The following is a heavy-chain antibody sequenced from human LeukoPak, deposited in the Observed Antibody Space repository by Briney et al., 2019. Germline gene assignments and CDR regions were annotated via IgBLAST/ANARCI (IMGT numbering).Heavy chain of an antibody. CDR1: GYSISTGYY. D-gene: IGHD3-10*01. Sequence: SETLSLTCTVSGYSISTGYYWDWIRQPPGKGLEWIGTFYHGGSTYYNPSLKSRATISVDTSKNQFSLKLSSVTAADTAVYYCARDKTNYYGSGSYYMDVWGKGTTVTVSS. CDR3: ARDKTNYYGSGSYYMDV. CDR2: FYHGGST. J-gene: IGHJ6*04. V-gene: IGHV4-38-2*02.